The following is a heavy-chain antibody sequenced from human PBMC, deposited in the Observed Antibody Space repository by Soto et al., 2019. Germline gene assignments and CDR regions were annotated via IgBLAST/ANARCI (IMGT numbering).Heavy chain of an antibody. CDR1: GYTFTSYD. J-gene: IGHJ6*02. CDR3: ARGGFYGVGMDV. CDR2: MNPNSGNT. V-gene: IGHV1-8*01. D-gene: IGHD4-17*01. Sequence: GASVKVSCKASGYTFTSYDINWLRQSTGQGLEWMGWMNPNSGNTGYAQKFQGRVTMTRNTSISTAYMELSSLRSEDTAVYYCARGGFYGVGMDVWGQGTTVTVSS.